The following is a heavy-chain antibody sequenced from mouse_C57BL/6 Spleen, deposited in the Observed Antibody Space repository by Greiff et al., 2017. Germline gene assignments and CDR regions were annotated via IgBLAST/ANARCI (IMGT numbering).Heavy chain of an antibody. CDR3: ARESSYWYFDV. D-gene: IGHD1-1*01. CDR2: ISYDGSN. Sequence: EVKLVESGPGLVKPSQSLSLTCSVTGYSITSGYYWNWIRQFPGNKLEWMGYISYDGSNNYNPSPKNRISITRDTSKNQFFLKLNSVTTEDTATYYCARESSYWYFDVWGTGTTVTVSS. V-gene: IGHV3-6*01. J-gene: IGHJ1*03. CDR1: GYSITSGYY.